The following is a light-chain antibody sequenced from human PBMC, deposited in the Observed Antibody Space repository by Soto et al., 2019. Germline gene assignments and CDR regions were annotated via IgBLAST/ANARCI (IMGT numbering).Light chain of an antibody. CDR2: EDT. V-gene: IGLV2-23*01. Sequence: QSVLTQPASVSGSPGQSITISCTGTNSDVGANRLVSRYQQFPGKVPKLLIYEDTRRPAGISDRFSGSKSGNTASLTISGLRTEDEAHYHCCAYAGTRTFVFGGGTQLAVL. CDR1: NSDVGANRL. CDR3: CAYAGTRTFV. J-gene: IGLJ7*01.